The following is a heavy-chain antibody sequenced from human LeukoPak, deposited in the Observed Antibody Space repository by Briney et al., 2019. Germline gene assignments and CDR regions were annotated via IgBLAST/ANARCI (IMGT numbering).Heavy chain of an antibody. Sequence: GGSLRLSCAASGSTVSSNYMSWVRQAPGKGLEWVSVIYSGGSTYYADSVKGRFTISRDNSKNTLYLQMNSLRAEDTAVYYCARAGSYSWYYFDYWGQGTLVTVSS. CDR3: ARAGSYSWYYFDY. CDR1: GSTVSSNY. V-gene: IGHV3-53*01. D-gene: IGHD1-26*01. J-gene: IGHJ4*01. CDR2: IYSGGST.